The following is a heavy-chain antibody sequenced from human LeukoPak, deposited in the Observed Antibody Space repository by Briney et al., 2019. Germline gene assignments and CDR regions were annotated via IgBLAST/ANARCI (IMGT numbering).Heavy chain of an antibody. J-gene: IGHJ5*02. CDR3: ARRSNYDLWFDP. CDR2: ISDSGST. CDR1: GGSISSYY. V-gene: IGHV4-59*01. D-gene: IGHD3-22*01. Sequence: SETLSLTCTVSGGSISSYYRSWIRQPPGKGLEWIGYISDSGSTNYNPSLKSRVTISVDTSKNQFSLKLTSVTTADTAVYYCARRSNYDLWFDPWGQGTLVTVSS.